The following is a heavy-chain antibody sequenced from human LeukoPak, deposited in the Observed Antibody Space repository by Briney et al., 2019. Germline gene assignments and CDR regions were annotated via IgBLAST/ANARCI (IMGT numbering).Heavy chain of an antibody. CDR2: ISGSGGST. CDR1: GFTFSSYA. J-gene: IGHJ4*02. D-gene: IGHD6-19*01. CDR3: ANYEGIAVAGRVDY. Sequence: GGSLRISCAASGFTFSSYAMSWVRQAPGKGLEWVSAISGSGGSTYYADSVKGRFTISGDNSKNTLYLQMNSLRAEDTAVYYCANYEGIAVAGRVDYWGQGTLVTVSS. V-gene: IGHV3-23*01.